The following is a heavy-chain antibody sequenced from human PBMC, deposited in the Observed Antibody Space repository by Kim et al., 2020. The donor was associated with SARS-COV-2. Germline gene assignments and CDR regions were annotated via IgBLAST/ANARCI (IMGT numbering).Heavy chain of an antibody. J-gene: IGHJ6*02. CDR2: ISSSSSYI. V-gene: IGHV3-21*01. CDR1: GFTFSSYS. CDR3: ARDRTVVDGDYYYYYGMDV. Sequence: GGSLRLSCAASGFTFSSYSMNWVRQAPGKGLEWVSSISSSSSYIYYADSVKGRFTISRDNAKKSLYLQMNSLRAEDTAVYYCARDRTVVDGDYYYYYGMDVWGQGTTVTVSS. D-gene: IGHD2-15*01.